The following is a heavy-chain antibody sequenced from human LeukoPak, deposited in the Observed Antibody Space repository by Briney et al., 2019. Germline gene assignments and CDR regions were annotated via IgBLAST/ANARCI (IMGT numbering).Heavy chain of an antibody. CDR1: GFTFSSYA. CDR3: ARDPVSTGLQINSDY. J-gene: IGHJ4*02. CDR2: MSNDGNNE. V-gene: IGHV3-30-3*01. Sequence: GGSLRLSCAASGFTFSSYAMHWVRQAPGKGLEWVAVMSNDGNNEYYADSVKGRFTIFRDNSMNTLYLQMNSLRAEDTAVYYCARDPVSTGLQINSDYWGQGTLVTVSS. D-gene: IGHD3-16*01.